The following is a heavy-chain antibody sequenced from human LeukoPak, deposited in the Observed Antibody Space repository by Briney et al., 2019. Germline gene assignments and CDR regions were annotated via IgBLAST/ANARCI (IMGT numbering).Heavy chain of an antibody. V-gene: IGHV3-15*01. CDR3: AKAPVTSCRGAFCYPLDS. J-gene: IGHJ4*02. D-gene: IGHD2-15*01. Sequence: GGSLRLSCAASGFTFSSYAMSWVRQAPGKGLEWVGRIKRKSDGGTTDYAAPVKGRFTISRDDSKNTLYLQMNSLKSEDTAVYYCAKAPVTSCRGAFCYPLDSWGQGTLVTVSS. CDR1: GFTFSSYA. CDR2: IKRKSDGGTT.